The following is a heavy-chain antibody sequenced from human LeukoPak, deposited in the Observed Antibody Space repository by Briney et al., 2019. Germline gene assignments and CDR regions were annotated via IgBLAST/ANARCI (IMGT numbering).Heavy chain of an antibody. D-gene: IGHD4-17*01. CDR2: IIPIFGTA. CDR1: GGTFSSYA. V-gene: IGHV1-69*05. Sequence: SVKVSRKASGGTFSSYAISEVRQAPGQGLEWMGGIIPIFGTANYAQKFQGRITITTGESTSTAYMELSSLRSEDTAVYYCARGRATVTNDAFDIWGQGTMVTVSS. CDR3: ARGRATVTNDAFDI. J-gene: IGHJ3*02.